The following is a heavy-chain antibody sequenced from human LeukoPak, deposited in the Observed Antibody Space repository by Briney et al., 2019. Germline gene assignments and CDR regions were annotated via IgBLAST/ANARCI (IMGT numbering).Heavy chain of an antibody. J-gene: IGHJ4*02. CDR3: AREGYYDSSGYFDFDY. Sequence: GASVKVSCTASGYTFTSYGISWVRQAPGRGLEWMGWISAYNGNTNYAQKLQGRVTMTTDTSTSTAYMELRSLRSDDTAVYYCAREGYYDSSGYFDFDYWGQGTLVTVSS. CDR1: GYTFTSYG. V-gene: IGHV1-18*01. CDR2: ISAYNGNT. D-gene: IGHD3-22*01.